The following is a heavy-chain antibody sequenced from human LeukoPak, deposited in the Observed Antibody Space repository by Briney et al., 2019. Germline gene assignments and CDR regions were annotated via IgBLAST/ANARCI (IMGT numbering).Heavy chain of an antibody. CDR1: GGSISSGGYS. V-gene: IGHV4-30-2*01. J-gene: IGHJ5*02. CDR2: IYHSGST. CDR3: ASFGYWFDP. Sequence: SETLSLTCAVSGGSISSGGYSWSWIRQPPGKGLEWIGYIYHSGSTYYNPSLKSRVTISVDRSKNQFSLKLSSVTAADTAVYYCASFGYWFDPWGRGTLVTVSS. D-gene: IGHD3-3*01.